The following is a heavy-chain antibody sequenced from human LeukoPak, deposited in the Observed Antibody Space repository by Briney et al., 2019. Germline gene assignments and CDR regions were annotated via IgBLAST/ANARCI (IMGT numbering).Heavy chain of an antibody. CDR1: GGSISSGVYY. Sequence: SETLSLTCSVSGGSISSGVYYWSWIRQPPGKGLEWIGYIYLSGGTYYSPSLKSRVTISVDRSKTQFSLRLSSVTAADTAMYYCARGMYDYGGNSEAFDIWGQGTMVTVSS. J-gene: IGHJ3*02. CDR3: ARGMYDYGGNSEAFDI. V-gene: IGHV4-30-2*01. D-gene: IGHD4-23*01. CDR2: IYLSGGT.